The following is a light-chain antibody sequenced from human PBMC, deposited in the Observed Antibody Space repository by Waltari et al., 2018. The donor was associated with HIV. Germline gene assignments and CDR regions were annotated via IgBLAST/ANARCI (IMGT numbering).Light chain of an antibody. Sequence: HSAMTQHPSASGSPGQSVTISLPGTTSDVGGYNYVSCYPQHPGKAPKLMIYEVSKRPSGVPERFSGSKSGNTASLTVSGLQAEDEADYYCSSYAGSNNLLFGGGTKLTVL. CDR1: TSDVGGYNY. CDR3: SSYAGSNNLL. V-gene: IGLV2-8*01. J-gene: IGLJ2*01. CDR2: EVS.